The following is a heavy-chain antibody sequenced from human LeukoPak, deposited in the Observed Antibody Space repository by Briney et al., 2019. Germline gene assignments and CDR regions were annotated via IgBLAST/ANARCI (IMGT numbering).Heavy chain of an antibody. CDR1: GYTFTGYY. Sequence: GASVKVSFKASGYTFTGYYMHWVRQAPGQGLEWMGWVNPNSGGTNYAQKFQGRVTMTRDTSISTAYMELSRLRSDDTAVYYCARDRQRIVGATNWFRLFSWGQGTLVTVSS. CDR3: ARDRQRIVGATNWFRLFS. D-gene: IGHD1-26*01. J-gene: IGHJ5*02. V-gene: IGHV1-2*02. CDR2: VNPNSGGT.